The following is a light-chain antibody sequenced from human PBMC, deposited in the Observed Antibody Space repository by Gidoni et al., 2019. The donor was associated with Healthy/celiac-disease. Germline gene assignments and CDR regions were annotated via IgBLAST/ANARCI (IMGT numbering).Light chain of an antibody. Sequence: SSELTQQTSVSVSPGQTARITCSGDALPKQYAYWYQQKPGQAPVLVIYKDSERPSGIPERFSGSSSVTTVTLTISGVQAEDEADYYCQSADSSGTSLVVFGGGTKLTVL. CDR2: KDS. CDR3: QSADSSGTSLVV. CDR1: ALPKQY. V-gene: IGLV3-25*03. J-gene: IGLJ2*01.